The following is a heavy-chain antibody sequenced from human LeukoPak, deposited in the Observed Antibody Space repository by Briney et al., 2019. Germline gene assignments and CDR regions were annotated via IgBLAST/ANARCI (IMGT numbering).Heavy chain of an antibody. Sequence: SETLSLTCTVSGGSISSYYWSWIRQPAGKGLEWIGSIYYSLSTYYNPSLKSRVTISVDTSKNQFSLKLSSVTAADTAVYYCARLIVPYYFDSWGQGTLVTVSS. CDR1: GGSISSYY. V-gene: IGHV4-59*05. CDR3: ARLIVPYYFDS. CDR2: IYYSLST. D-gene: IGHD2-15*01. J-gene: IGHJ4*02.